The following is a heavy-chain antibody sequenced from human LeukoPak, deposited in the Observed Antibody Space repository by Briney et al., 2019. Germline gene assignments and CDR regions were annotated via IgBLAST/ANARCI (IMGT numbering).Heavy chain of an antibody. D-gene: IGHD1-26*01. CDR2: INSDGSST. Sequence: LGGSLRLSCAASGFTFSNYWMHWVRQAPGKGLVWVSRINSDGSSTSYADSVKGRFTISRDNAKNTLYLQMNSLRAEDTAVYYCARVSSGSYFGYYYYYMDVWGKGTTVTVSS. CDR3: ARVSSGSYFGYYYYYMDV. CDR1: GFTFSNYW. V-gene: IGHV3-74*01. J-gene: IGHJ6*03.